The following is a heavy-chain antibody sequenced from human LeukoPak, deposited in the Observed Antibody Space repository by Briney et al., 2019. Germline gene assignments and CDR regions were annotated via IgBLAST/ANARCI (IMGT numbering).Heavy chain of an antibody. J-gene: IGHJ4*02. Sequence: GGSLRLSCAASGFTFSSHDMHWVRQPTGKGLEWVSVIGTAGNTYYTDSVKGRFTISRENARNSLLLQMDNLRAEDTAVYYCARSKSYSSGWTDFDWWGQGTLVTVSS. D-gene: IGHD6-19*01. CDR3: ARSKSYSSGWTDFDW. V-gene: IGHV3-13*01. CDR1: GFTFSSHD. CDR2: IGTAGNT.